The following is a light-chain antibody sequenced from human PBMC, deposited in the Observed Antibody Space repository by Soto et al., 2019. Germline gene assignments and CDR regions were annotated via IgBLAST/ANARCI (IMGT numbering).Light chain of an antibody. CDR3: QTWGSGIRVV. CDR1: SGHSSYA. Sequence: QPVLTQSPSASASLGASVKLTCTLSSGHSSYAIAWHQQQPEKGPRYLMKLNSDGSHSKGDGIPDRFSGSSSGAERYLTISSLQSEDEADSSCQTWGSGIRVVFGGGTKLTVL. V-gene: IGLV4-69*01. J-gene: IGLJ2*01. CDR2: LNSDGSH.